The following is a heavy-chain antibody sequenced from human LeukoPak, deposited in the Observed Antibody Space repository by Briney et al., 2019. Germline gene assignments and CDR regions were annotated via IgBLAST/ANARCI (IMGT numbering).Heavy chain of an antibody. CDR3: VGYDFWSGAFDY. CDR1: GFTFSSYA. V-gene: IGHV3-23*01. CDR2: ISGSGGST. Sequence: GGSLRLSCAASGFTFSSYAMSWVRQAPGKGLEWVSAISGSGGSTYYADSVKGRFTISRDNSKNTLYLQMNSLRAEDTAVYYCVGYDFWSGAFDYWGQGTLVTVSS. J-gene: IGHJ4*02. D-gene: IGHD3-3*01.